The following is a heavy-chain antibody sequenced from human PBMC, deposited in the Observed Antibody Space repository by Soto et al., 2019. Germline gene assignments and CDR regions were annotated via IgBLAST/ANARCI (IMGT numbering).Heavy chain of an antibody. D-gene: IGHD3-9*01. V-gene: IGHV5-51*01. CDR1: GYSFTSYW. J-gene: IGHJ5*02. Sequence: GESLKISCKGSGYSFTSYWIGWVRQMPGKGLEWMGIIYPGDSDTRYSPSFQGQVTISADKSISTAYLQWSSLKASDTAMYYCARQDYDILTGYFPIDPWGQGTLVTVSS. CDR2: IYPGDSDT. CDR3: ARQDYDILTGYFPIDP.